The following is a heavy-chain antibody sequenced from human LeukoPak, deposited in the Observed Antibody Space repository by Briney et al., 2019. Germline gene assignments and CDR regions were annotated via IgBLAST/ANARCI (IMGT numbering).Heavy chain of an antibody. J-gene: IGHJ3*02. D-gene: IGHD1/OR15-1a*01. CDR2: MNPNSGNT. CDR1: GYTFTSYD. Sequence: GASVKASCKASGYTFTSYDINWVRQATGQGREWMGWMNPNSGNTGYAHKFQGRVTMTRNTAISTAYIELSSLRSEDTAVYYCARRQRKSEHESIDAFDIWGQGTMVIVSS. V-gene: IGHV1-8*01. CDR3: ARRQRKSEHESIDAFDI.